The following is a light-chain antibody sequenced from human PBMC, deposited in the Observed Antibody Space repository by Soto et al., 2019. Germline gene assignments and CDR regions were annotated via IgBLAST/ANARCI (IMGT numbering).Light chain of an antibody. J-gene: IGKJ4*01. CDR2: AAS. CDR3: QKYTNAPLT. CDR1: QGISDY. V-gene: IGKV1-27*01. Sequence: DIQMTQSPSSLSASVGDRVTITCRASQGISDYLAWYQQKPGKVPKLLIYAASTLQSGIPSQFSGSGSETDITLTISSLKYEYVASHDCQKYTNAPLTFDGGTKVEIK.